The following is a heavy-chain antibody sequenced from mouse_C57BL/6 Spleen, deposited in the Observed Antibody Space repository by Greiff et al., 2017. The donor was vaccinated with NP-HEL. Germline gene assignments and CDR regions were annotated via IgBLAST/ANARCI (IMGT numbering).Heavy chain of an antibody. D-gene: IGHD2-4*01. V-gene: IGHV1-18*01. Sequence: VQLKESGPELVKPGASVKIPCKASGYTFTDYNMDWVKQSHGKSLEWIGDINPNNGGTIYNQKFKGKATLTVDKSSSTAYMELRSLTSEDTAVYYCARLGDYDGFAYWGQGTLVTVSA. J-gene: IGHJ3*01. CDR1: GYTFTDYN. CDR3: ARLGDYDGFAY. CDR2: INPNNGGT.